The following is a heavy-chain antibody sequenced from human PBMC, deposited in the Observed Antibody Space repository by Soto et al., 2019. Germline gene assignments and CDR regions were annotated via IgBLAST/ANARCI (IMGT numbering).Heavy chain of an antibody. J-gene: IGHJ4*02. D-gene: IGHD2-15*01. V-gene: IGHV3-48*01. CDR2: VSSSGNII. CDR3: AGDLRYCSGGSCDWVRYFDN. CDR1: AFTFSSFG. Sequence: GGSLRLSCAASAFTFSSFGMNWVRQAPGKGLEWVSYVSSSGNIIFYAASVKGRFTISRDNAKNSLYLQMNSLRGEDTAVYYCAGDLRYCSGGSCDWVRYFDNWGQGTLVTVAS.